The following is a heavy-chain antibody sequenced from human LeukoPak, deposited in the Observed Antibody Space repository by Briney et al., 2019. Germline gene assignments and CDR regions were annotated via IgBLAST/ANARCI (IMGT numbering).Heavy chain of an antibody. CDR3: ARVLRGSFAYFDY. Sequence: SETLSLTCTISGGSISSYYWSWIRQPPGKGLEWIGDIFHNGHTSYNPSLKSRVSMSVDTAKNQFSLQLTSVTAADTAVYYCARVLRGSFAYFDYWGQGTLVTVSS. D-gene: IGHD3-3*01. V-gene: IGHV4-59*01. J-gene: IGHJ4*02. CDR2: IFHNGHT. CDR1: GGSISSYY.